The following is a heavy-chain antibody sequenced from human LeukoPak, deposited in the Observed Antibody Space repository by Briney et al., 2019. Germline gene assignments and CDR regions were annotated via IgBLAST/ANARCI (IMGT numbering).Heavy chain of an antibody. CDR3: ARQVSRYYSMDV. V-gene: IGHV5-51*01. Sequence: GESLKLSCKGSGYEFTDYWIGWVRQMPGKGLEWMGVIYPDDSDTRYSPSFQGQVIMSADKSISTAYLQWSSLKASDTAMYYCARQVSRYYSMDVWGKGTTVTVSS. J-gene: IGHJ6*03. CDR2: IYPDDSDT. CDR1: GYEFTDYW.